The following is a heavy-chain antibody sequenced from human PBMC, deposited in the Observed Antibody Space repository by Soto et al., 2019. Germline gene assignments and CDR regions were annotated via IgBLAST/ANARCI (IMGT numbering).Heavy chain of an antibody. Sequence: SDTLSLPCTVPGRYICSHYWSWIRQPPEKELEWIGYVHDSGGTDYIPTLKSRVAISLETYKRQVSLKLSSVTATDTAVYYCVREGFGELHGRDAVWGQGTTVTVSS. CDR2: VHDSGGT. CDR3: VREGFGELHGRDAV. CDR1: GRYICSHY. V-gene: IGHV4-59*11. J-gene: IGHJ6*02. D-gene: IGHD3-10*01.